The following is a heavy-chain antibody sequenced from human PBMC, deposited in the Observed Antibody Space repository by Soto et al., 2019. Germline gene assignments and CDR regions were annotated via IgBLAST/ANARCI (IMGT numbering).Heavy chain of an antibody. V-gene: IGHV2-70*01. CDR1: GFSLSTIGMC. Sequence: SGPTLVNPTQTLTLTCTFSGFSLSTIGMCVSWIRQPPGKALEWLALIDWDDDKYYSTSLKTRLTISKDTSKNQVVLTMTNMDNGEKAKSSRERRTGPRTEIDYWRHRTLLTVSS. CDR2: IDWDDDK. CDR3: ERRTGPRTEIDY. J-gene: IGHJ4*01.